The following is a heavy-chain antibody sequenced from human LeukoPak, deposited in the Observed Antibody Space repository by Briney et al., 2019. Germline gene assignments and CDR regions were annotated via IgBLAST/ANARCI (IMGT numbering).Heavy chain of an antibody. D-gene: IGHD2-8*02. CDR3: ARVFGRTAYYYYYMDV. CDR2: IYYSGST. J-gene: IGHJ6*03. V-gene: IGHV4-39*07. Sequence: SETLSLTCTVSGGSISSSSYYWGWIRQPPGKGLEWIGSIYYSGSTYYNPSLKSRVTISVDTSKNQFSLKLSSVTAADTAVYYCARVFGRTAYYYYYMDVWGKGTTVTVSS. CDR1: GGSISSSSYY.